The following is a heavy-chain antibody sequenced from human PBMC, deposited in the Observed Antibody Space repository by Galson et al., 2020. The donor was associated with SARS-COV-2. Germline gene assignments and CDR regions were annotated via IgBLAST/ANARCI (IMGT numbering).Heavy chain of an antibody. CDR3: ARSPAASVLVVYVTPRYWFDP. Sequence: SETLSLTCTVSGGSISSGDYYWSWIRQPPGKGLEWIGYIYYSGSTYYNPSLKSRVTISVDTSKNQFSLKLSSVTAADTAVYYCARSPAASVLVVYVTPRYWFDPWGQGTLVTVSS. D-gene: IGHD2-8*02. V-gene: IGHV4-30-4*01. CDR1: GGSISSGDYY. CDR2: IYYSGST. J-gene: IGHJ5*02.